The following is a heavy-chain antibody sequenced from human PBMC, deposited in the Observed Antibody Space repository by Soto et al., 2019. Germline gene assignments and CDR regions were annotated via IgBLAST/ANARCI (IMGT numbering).Heavy chain of an antibody. CDR2: LSSNGIGT. J-gene: IGHJ6*02. CDR3: VKDMGQAAVGIRYPYGLDV. CDR1: GFTVSSFG. Sequence: GGSLRLSCSGSGFTVSSFGMHWVRQAPGKGLEHVSTLSSNGIGTYYADSVKGRFTFSRDTSKNTLYLQMSSLRTEDTAVYYCVKDMGQAAVGIRYPYGLDVWGLGTTVTVSS. D-gene: IGHD6-13*01. V-gene: IGHV3-64D*06.